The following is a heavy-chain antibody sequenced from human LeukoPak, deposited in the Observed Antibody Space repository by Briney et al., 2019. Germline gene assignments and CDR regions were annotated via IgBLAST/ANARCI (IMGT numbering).Heavy chain of an antibody. V-gene: IGHV4-59*01. CDR3: ARRANSGFDAFDI. CDR1: GGSISSYY. CDR2: IYYSGST. J-gene: IGHJ3*02. Sequence: SETLSLTCTVAGGSISSYYWSWIRQPPGKGLEWIGYIYYSGSTNYNPSLKSRVTISVDTSKNQFSLKLSSVTAADTAVYYCARRANSGFDAFDIWGQGTMVTVSS. D-gene: IGHD3-22*01.